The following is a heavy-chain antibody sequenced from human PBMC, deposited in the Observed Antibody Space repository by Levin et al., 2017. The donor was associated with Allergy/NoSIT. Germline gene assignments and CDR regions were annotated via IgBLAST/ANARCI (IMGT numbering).Heavy chain of an antibody. D-gene: IGHD3-9*01. V-gene: IGHV4-31*03. CDR3: VRAQTGYVSPFDF. Sequence: PSETLSLTCSVSGGSTRLGGYYWGWIRQHPGKGLEWLGYIYYSGETFYNPSVESRLVISYDTSENQFSLKLTSRTAADTAVYYCVRAQTGYVSPFDFWGPGTLVTVSS. J-gene: IGHJ4*02. CDR2: IYYSGET. CDR1: GGSTRLGGYY.